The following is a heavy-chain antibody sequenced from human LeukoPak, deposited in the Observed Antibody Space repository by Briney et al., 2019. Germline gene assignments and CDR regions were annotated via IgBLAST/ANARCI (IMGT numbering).Heavy chain of an antibody. CDR3: ARSFPYSSRSYGMDV. V-gene: IGHV1-2*06. CDR1: GYTFTGYY. Sequence: ASVKVSCKASGYTFTGYYMHWVRQAPGQGLEWMGRINPNSGGTNYAQKFQGRVTMTRDTSISTAYMELSRLRSDDTAAYYCARSFPYSSRSYGMDVWGQGTTVTVSS. CDR2: INPNSGGT. D-gene: IGHD6-13*01. J-gene: IGHJ6*02.